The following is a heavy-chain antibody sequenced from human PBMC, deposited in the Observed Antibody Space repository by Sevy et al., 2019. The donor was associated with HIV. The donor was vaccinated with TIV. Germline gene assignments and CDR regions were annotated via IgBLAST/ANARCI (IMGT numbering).Heavy chain of an antibody. V-gene: IGHV1-2*02. Sequence: ASVKVSCKDSGYTFTDYYMHWVRQAPGQGLEWMGWINPNSGGTNYAQKFQGRVTMTRDTSISTAYMELSRLRSDDTAVYYCAREGVPAAIWFDPWGQGTLVTVSS. J-gene: IGHJ5*02. CDR1: GYTFTDYY. D-gene: IGHD2-2*01. CDR3: AREGVPAAIWFDP. CDR2: INPNSGGT.